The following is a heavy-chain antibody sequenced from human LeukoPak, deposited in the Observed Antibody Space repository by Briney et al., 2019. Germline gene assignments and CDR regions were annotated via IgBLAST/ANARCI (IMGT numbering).Heavy chain of an antibody. CDR3: ARAPGRDIVLMVYAVPIDY. J-gene: IGHJ4*02. CDR1: GYTFTSYD. V-gene: IGHV1-18*01. D-gene: IGHD2-8*01. CDR2: ISAYNGNT. Sequence: ASVKVSCKASGYTFTSYDINWVRQAPGQGLEWMGWISAYNGNTNYAQKLQGRVTMTTDTSTSTAYMELRSLRSDDTAVYYCARAPGRDIVLMVYAVPIDYWGQGTLVTVSS.